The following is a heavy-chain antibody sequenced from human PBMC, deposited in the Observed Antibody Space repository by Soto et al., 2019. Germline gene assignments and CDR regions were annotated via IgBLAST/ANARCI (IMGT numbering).Heavy chain of an antibody. J-gene: IGHJ5*02. D-gene: IGHD2-15*01. CDR2: IYPGDSDT. CDR1: GYSFTSYL. Sequence: GESLKISCKGSGYSFTSYLICWVRQMPVKGLEWMGIIYPGDSDTRYSPSFQGQVTISADKSISTAYLQWSSLKASDTAMYYCARGGGKREKWFDPCGQGTLVTVSS. V-gene: IGHV5-51*01. CDR3: ARGGGKREKWFDP.